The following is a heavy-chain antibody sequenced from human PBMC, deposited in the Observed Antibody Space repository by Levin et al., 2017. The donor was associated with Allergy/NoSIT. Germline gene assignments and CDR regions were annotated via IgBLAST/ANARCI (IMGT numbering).Heavy chain of an antibody. D-gene: IGHD2-15*01. CDR1: GGSISSSSYY. V-gene: IGHV4-39*01. J-gene: IGHJ4*02. CDR3: ARRLGVYCIHDY. Sequence: SETLSLTCTVSGGSISSSSYYWGWIRQPPGKGLEWIGSIYYSGSTYYNPSLKSRVTISVDTSKNQFSLKLSSVTAADTAVYYCARRLGVYCIHDYWGQGTLVTVSS. CDR2: IYYSGST.